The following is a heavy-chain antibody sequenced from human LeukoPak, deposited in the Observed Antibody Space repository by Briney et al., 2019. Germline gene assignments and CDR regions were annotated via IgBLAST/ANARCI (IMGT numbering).Heavy chain of an antibody. CDR3: ASIEYSSSWYWSYGMDV. V-gene: IGHV1-69*04. Sequence: SVKVSCKASGGTFSSYAISWVRQAPGQGLEWMGRIIPILGIANYAQKFQGRVTITADKSTSPAYLELSSLRSEDTAVYYCASIEYSSSWYWSYGMDVWGQGTTVTVSS. CDR2: IIPILGIA. D-gene: IGHD6-13*01. CDR1: GGTFSSYA. J-gene: IGHJ6*02.